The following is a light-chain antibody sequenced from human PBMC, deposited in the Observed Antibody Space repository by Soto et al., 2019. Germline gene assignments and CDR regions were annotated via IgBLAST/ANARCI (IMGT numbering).Light chain of an antibody. Sequence: DIVLTQSPASLDVSLGERVTINCKSSQSLFFTSNKKNSLAWYQQKPGQPPKLIIYWGSSRESGVPARFRGAGSATDFTITISILQDEDVAVYYCQQGYRSPFTFGRGTKVGIK. CDR3: QQGYRSPFT. CDR1: QSLFFTSNKKNS. V-gene: IGKV4-1*01. CDR2: WGS. J-gene: IGKJ2*01.